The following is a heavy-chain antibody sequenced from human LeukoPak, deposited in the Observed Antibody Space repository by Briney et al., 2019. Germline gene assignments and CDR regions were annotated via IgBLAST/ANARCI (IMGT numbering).Heavy chain of an antibody. D-gene: IGHD3-3*01. CDR2: IYSGGST. J-gene: IGHJ4*02. Sequence: GGSLRLSCAASGFTVSSNYMSWVRQAPGKGLEWVSVIYSGGSTYYADSVKGRFTISRDNSKNTLYLQMNSLRAEDTAVYYCARARVLRFLEWLVWGQGTLVTVSS. CDR1: GFTVSSNY. V-gene: IGHV3-66*01. CDR3: ARARVLRFLEWLV.